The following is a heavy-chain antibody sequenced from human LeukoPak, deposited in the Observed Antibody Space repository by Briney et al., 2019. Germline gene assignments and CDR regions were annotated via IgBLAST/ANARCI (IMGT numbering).Heavy chain of an antibody. J-gene: IGHJ4*02. V-gene: IGHV4-34*01. CDR3: ARDGVGSSWSFDY. CDR1: GGSFSGYY. CDR2: INHSGST. D-gene: IGHD6-13*01. Sequence: PSETLSLTCAVYGGSFSGYYWSWIRQPPGKGLEWIGEINHSGSTNYNPSLKSRVTISVDTSKNQFSLKLSSVTAADTAVYYCARDGVGSSWSFDYWGQGTLVTASS.